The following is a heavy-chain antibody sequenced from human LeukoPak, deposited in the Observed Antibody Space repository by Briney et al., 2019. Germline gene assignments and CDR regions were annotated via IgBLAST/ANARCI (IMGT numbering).Heavy chain of an antibody. CDR2: IKQDGSEK. V-gene: IGHV3-7*01. CDR1: GFTFSGYW. CDR3: AKCIVGATAPFDY. D-gene: IGHD1-26*01. Sequence: GGSLRLSCAASGFTFSGYWMSWVRQAPGKGLEWVASIKQDGSEKYYVDSVKGRFTISRDNAKNSLYLQMNSLRAEDTAVYYCAKCIVGATAPFDYWGQGTLVTVSS. J-gene: IGHJ4*02.